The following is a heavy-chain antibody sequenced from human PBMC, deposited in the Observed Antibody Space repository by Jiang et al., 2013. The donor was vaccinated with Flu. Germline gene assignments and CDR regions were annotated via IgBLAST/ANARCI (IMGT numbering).Heavy chain of an antibody. J-gene: IGHJ4*02. D-gene: IGHD3-10*01. CDR2: IFPGDSDI. Sequence: GAEVKKPGESLKISCKGSGYTFSNFWIGWVRQKPGKGLEWMGIIFPGDSDIRYSPSFRGQVTISADKSISTAYLQWSSLKASDTAMYYCARPSYGSGSFPFDSWGQGTLVIVVL. CDR1: GYTFSNFW. V-gene: IGHV5-51*01. CDR3: ARPSYGSGSFPFDS.